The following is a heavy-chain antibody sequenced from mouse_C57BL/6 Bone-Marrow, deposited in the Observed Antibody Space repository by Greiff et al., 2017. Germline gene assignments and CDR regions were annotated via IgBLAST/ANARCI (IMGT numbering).Heavy chain of an antibody. CDR3: ARPRDYDVAWFAY. CDR1: GFTFSSYA. V-gene: IGHV5-4*03. Sequence: EVMLVESGGGLVKPGGSLKLSCAASGFTFSSYAMSWVRQTPEKGLEWVATISDGGSYTYYPDNVKGRFTISRDNATNNLYLQMSHLKSEDTAMYYCARPRDYDVAWFAYWGQGTLVTVSA. D-gene: IGHD2-4*01. CDR2: ISDGGSYT. J-gene: IGHJ3*01.